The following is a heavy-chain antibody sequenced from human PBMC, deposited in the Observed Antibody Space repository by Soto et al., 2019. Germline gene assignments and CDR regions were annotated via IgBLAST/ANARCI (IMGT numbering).Heavy chain of an antibody. CDR1: GFIFSSNA. Sequence: QVQLVESGGGVVQPGRSLRLSCAASGFIFSSNAMHWVRQAPGKGLEWVAVISYDGSSKYYADSVKGRFTISRDNSKNTLYLQMNRLSAEDTAVYYCTRADPTVTLSVFDPWGQGTLVTVSS. V-gene: IGHV3-30-3*01. J-gene: IGHJ5*02. CDR2: ISYDGSSK. CDR3: TRADPTVTLSVFDP. D-gene: IGHD4-17*01.